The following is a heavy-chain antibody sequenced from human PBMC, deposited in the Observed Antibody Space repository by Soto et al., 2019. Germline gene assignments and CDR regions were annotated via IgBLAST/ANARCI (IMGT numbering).Heavy chain of an antibody. CDR3: AGGDYYHSSGYYFYYYTMDV. J-gene: IGHJ6*02. Sequence: SETLSLTCTVSGGSISSSSYYWGWIRQPPGKGLEWIGNVYYGGSTYYNQSLKKRVTISVETSKSQFSLKLSSVTAADTAVYYCAGGDYYHSSGYYFYYYTMDVWGQGTTVTVSS. D-gene: IGHD3-22*01. CDR1: GGSISSSSYY. V-gene: IGHV4-39*01. CDR2: VYYGGST.